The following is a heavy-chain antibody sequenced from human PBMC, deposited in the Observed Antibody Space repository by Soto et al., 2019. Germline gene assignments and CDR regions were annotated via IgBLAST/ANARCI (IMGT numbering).Heavy chain of an antibody. Sequence: TLSLTCTVSGGSISSGDYYWSWIRQPPGKGLEWIGYIYYSGSTYYNPSLKSRVTISVDTSKNQFSLKLSSVTAADTAVYYCATVGISSWYPRGWFDPWGQGTLVTVSS. V-gene: IGHV4-30-4*01. CDR3: ATVGISSWYPRGWFDP. CDR1: GGSISSGDYY. CDR2: IYYSGST. J-gene: IGHJ5*02. D-gene: IGHD6-13*01.